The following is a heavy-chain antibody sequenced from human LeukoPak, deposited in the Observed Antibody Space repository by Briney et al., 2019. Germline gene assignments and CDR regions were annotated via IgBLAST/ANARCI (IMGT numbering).Heavy chain of an antibody. D-gene: IGHD3-9*01. CDR2: IKQDGSEI. CDR1: GFIFNTYW. CDR3: TRDLMDYDVSTGLHHYYMDV. Sequence: GGSLRLSCAASGFIFNTYWMSWFRQAPGRGLEWVANIKQDGSEIYYADSVKGRFTISRDNAKNSLYLQMNTLRVEDTAVYYCTRDLMDYDVSTGLHHYYMDVWGQGTTVTVSS. V-gene: IGHV3-7*01. J-gene: IGHJ6*02.